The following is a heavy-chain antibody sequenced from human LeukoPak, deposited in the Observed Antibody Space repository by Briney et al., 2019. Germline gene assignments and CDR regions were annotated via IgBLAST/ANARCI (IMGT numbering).Heavy chain of an antibody. CDR3: ARDGRDGYNLVHY. V-gene: IGHV1-2*02. J-gene: IGHJ4*02. CDR1: GYTFTGYY. CDR2: INPNSGGT. Sequence: VASVKVSCKASGYTFTGYYMHWVRQAPGQGLEWMGWINPNSGGTNYAQKFQDRVTMTRDTSISAVYMELSRLRSDDTAVYCCARDGRDGYNLVHYWGQGTLVTVSS. D-gene: IGHD5-24*01.